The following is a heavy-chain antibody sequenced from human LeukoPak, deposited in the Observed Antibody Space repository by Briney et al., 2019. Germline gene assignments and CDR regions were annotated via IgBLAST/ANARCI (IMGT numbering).Heavy chain of an antibody. CDR1: GGSISSYY. V-gene: IGHV4-59*01. CDR3: ASRGVVRGVSFYLVY. CDR2: VYYYGST. Sequence: SETLSLTCTVSGGSISSYYWSWIRMPPGKGLEWIGYVYYYGSTKYNPSLRSRVTISVDTSKNHVSLKLSSVTAADTAVCYCASRGVVRGVSFYLVYWGQGTLVSVPS. J-gene: IGHJ4*02. D-gene: IGHD3-10*01.